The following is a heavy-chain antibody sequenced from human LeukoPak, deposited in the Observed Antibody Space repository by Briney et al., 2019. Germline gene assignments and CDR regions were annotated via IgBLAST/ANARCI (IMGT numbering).Heavy chain of an antibody. CDR2: IDPNSGGT. CDR1: GYIFTANY. V-gene: IGHV1-2*02. Sequence: GASVKVSCKASGYIFTANYIHWVRQAPGQGFEWMGWIDPNSGGTNYAQKFQGRITLTRDTSISTAYMELSRLRSDDTAVYYCARTPGGFGGANVGGYWGQGTLVTVSS. CDR3: ARTPGGFGGANVGGY. D-gene: IGHD3-16*01. J-gene: IGHJ4*02.